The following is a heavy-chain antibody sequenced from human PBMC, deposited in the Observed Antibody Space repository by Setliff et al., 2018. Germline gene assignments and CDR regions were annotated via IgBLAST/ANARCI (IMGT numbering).Heavy chain of an antibody. CDR3: VRDLHWGFDY. Sequence: GGSLRLSCAASGFTFSTHGMNWVRQAPGKGLEWVSSISRSSTYIYYADSMKGRFTISRDNAKNSLYLQMNSLRAEDTAVYYCVRDLHWGFDYWGLGTLVTVSS. CDR2: ISRSSTYI. D-gene: IGHD7-27*01. V-gene: IGHV3-21*01. J-gene: IGHJ4*02. CDR1: GFTFSTHG.